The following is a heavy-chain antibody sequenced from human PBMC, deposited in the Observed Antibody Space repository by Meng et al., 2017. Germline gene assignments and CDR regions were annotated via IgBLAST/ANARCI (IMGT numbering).Heavy chain of an antibody. J-gene: IGHJ4*02. CDR2: INPNSGGT. V-gene: IGHV1-2*06. Sequence: ASVKVSCKASGYTFTGYYMHWVRQAPGQGLEWMGRINPNSGGTNYAQKFQGRVTMTRDTSISTAYMELSRLRSDDTAVYYCARGFRDSSSLSNDYWGQGTLVTVSS. CDR3: ARGFRDSSSLSNDY. D-gene: IGHD6-13*01. CDR1: GYTFTGYY.